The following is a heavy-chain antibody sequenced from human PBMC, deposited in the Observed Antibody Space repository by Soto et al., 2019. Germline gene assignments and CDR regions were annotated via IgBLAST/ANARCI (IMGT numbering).Heavy chain of an antibody. CDR2: INHSGST. CDR3: ARGQLMVLPDYYYGMDV. CDR1: GGSFSGYY. V-gene: IGHV4-34*01. J-gene: IGHJ6*02. Sequence: PSETLSLTCAVYGGSFSGYYWSWIRQPPGKGLEWIGEINHSGSTNYNPSLKSRVTISVDTSKNQFSLKLSSVTAADTAVYYCARGQLMVLPDYYYGMDVWGQGTTVTVSS. D-gene: IGHD2-8*01.